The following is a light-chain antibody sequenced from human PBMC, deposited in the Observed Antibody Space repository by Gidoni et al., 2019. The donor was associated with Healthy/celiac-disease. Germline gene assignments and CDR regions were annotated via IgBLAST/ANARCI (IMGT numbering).Light chain of an antibody. J-gene: IGLJ1*01. V-gene: IGLV2-23*01. CDR1: SSDVGSYNL. CDR2: EGS. Sequence: QPALTQPASVSGSPGQSITISCTGTSSDVGSYNLVSWYQQHPGKAPKLMIYEGSKRPSGVSNRFSGSKSGNTGSLTISGLQAEDEADYYCSSYAGSSTYVFGTGTKVTVL. CDR3: SSYAGSSTYV.